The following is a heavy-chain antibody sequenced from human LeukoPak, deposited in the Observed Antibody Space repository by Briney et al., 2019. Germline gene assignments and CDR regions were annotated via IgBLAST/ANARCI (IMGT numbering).Heavy chain of an antibody. CDR1: GLTFSSYW. Sequence: PGGPLRLSCAASGLTFSSYWMTWVRQGPGKGLEWVATISPDGNRENYVDSVKGRFSISRDNAKNSLFLQMRSLRAEDTAMYYCASTFPYCSSGTCALGGQGTLVTVSS. D-gene: IGHD2-15*01. J-gene: IGHJ4*02. CDR2: ISPDGNRE. V-gene: IGHV3-7*01. CDR3: ASTFPYCSSGTCAL.